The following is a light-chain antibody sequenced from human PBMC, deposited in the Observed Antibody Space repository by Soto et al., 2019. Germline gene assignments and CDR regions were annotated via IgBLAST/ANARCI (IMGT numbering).Light chain of an antibody. CDR1: QSISSY. CDR3: QQSYSTPI. CDR2: AAS. V-gene: IGKV1-39*01. J-gene: IGKJ2*01. Sequence: DMQMTQSPSSLYASVGDTVTITCRASQSISSYLNWYQQKPGKAPKLLIYAASSLQSGVLSRFSGSGSGTDFTLTISSLQPEDCATYYCQQSYSTPIFGQGTKVDIK.